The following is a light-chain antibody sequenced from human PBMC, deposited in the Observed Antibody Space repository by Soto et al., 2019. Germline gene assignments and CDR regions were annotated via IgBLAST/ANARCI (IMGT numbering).Light chain of an antibody. CDR3: HHSNISPYT. CDR1: QSVRSN. CDR2: DAS. J-gene: IGKJ2*01. Sequence: EVVMTQSPATLSVSPGERATLSCRASQSVRSNLVWYQQKPGQAPRLLIYDASTRATGIPGRFSGSGSGTQSTLIIITLQSEDFALYFCHHSNISPYTFGHGTKLESK. V-gene: IGKV3-15*01.